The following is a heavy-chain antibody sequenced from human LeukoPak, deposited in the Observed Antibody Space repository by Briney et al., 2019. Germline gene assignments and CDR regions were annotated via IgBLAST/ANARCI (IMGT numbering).Heavy chain of an antibody. V-gene: IGHV1-46*03. CDR2: INPSGGST. CDR1: GYTFTSYY. CDR3: ARGTYCSGGSCPYRTNYYYYYMDV. Sequence: ASVKVSCKASGYTFTSYYMHWVRQAPGQGLEWMGIINPSGGSTSYAQKFQGRVTMTRDTSTSTVYMELSSLRSEDTAVYYCARGTYCSGGSCPYRTNYYYYYMDVWGKGTPVTVSS. J-gene: IGHJ6*03. D-gene: IGHD2-15*01.